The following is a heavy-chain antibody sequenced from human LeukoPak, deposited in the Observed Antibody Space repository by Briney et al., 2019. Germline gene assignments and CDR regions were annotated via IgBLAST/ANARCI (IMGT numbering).Heavy chain of an antibody. D-gene: IGHD6-13*01. CDR2: IYYSGST. CDR3: ARRQQLHHFDY. V-gene: IGHV4-39*01. CDR1: GGSISSSSYY. J-gene: IGHJ4*02. Sequence: PSETLSLTCTVSGGSISSSSYYWGWIRQPPGKGLEWIGSIYYSGSTYYNPSLKSRVTISVDTSKNQFSLKLSSVTAADTAVYCCARRQQLHHFDYWGQGTLVTVSS.